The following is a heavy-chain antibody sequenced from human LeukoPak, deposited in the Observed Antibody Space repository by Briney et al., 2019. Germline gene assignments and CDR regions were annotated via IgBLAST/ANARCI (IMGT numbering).Heavy chain of an antibody. V-gene: IGHV4-59*01. CDR2: VDHTGST. D-gene: IGHD4-11*01. CDR1: DDSITMYY. CDR3: ARGRVSSSTWYSTYYYFFYMDF. J-gene: IGHJ6*03. Sequence: PSETLSLTCTVSDDSITMYYWTWVRQPPGEGLEWIGYVDHTGSTKFNPSLNGRVSISRDTSNNFFSLRLRSATAADTAVYFCARGRVSSSTWYSTYYYFFYMDFWGKGTTVTVSS.